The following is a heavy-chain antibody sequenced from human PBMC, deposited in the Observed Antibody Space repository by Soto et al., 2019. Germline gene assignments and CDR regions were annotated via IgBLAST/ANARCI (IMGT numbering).Heavy chain of an antibody. Sequence: ASVKVSCKASGYTLTGYYMHWVRQAPGQGLEWMGWINPNSGGTNYAQKFQGWVTMTRDTSISTAYMELSRLRSDDTAVYYCARDYYGSGSYFHRHYYYYGMDVWGQGTTVTVSS. J-gene: IGHJ6*02. V-gene: IGHV1-2*04. CDR3: ARDYYGSGSYFHRHYYYYGMDV. CDR1: GYTLTGYY. CDR2: INPNSGGT. D-gene: IGHD3-10*01.